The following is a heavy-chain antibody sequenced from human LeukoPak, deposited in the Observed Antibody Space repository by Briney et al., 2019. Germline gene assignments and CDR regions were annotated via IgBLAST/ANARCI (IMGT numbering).Heavy chain of an antibody. Sequence: GGSLRLSCAASGFTFSSYSMNWVRQAPGKGLEWVSYISSSSSTIYYADSVKGRFTISRDNAKNSLCLQMNSLRVEDTAVYYCAREGGATHFDYWGQGTLVTVSS. D-gene: IGHD1-26*01. CDR3: AREGGATHFDY. V-gene: IGHV3-48*01. J-gene: IGHJ4*02. CDR1: GFTFSSYS. CDR2: ISSSSSTI.